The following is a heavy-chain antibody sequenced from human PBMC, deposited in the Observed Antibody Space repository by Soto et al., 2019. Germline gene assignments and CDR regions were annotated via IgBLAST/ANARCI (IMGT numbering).Heavy chain of an antibody. CDR2: INHSGST. D-gene: IGHD4-17*01. J-gene: IGHJ4*02. V-gene: IGHV4-34*01. CDR1: GGSLSGFY. Sequence: SETLSLTCAVYGGSLSGFYWSWVRQPPGKGLEWIGEINHSGSTNYNPSLKSRVTISVDTSKNQFSLKLSSVTAADTAVYYCARGDYEFDYWGQGTLVTVSS. CDR3: ARGDYEFDY.